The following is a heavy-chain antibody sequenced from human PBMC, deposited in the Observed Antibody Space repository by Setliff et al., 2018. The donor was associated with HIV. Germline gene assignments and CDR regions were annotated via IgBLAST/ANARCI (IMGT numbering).Heavy chain of an antibody. D-gene: IGHD2-2*01. CDR3: VTSSSWSSRLNF. V-gene: IGHV4-34*01. CDR1: GGPLSGHY. CDR2: TSHSGKT. Sequence: SETLSLTCAVYGGPLSGHYWSWVRQPPGQGLEWIGETSHSGKTNYNPSLKSRVTISVDTSKNQFSLKLTSVTAADTAVYYCVTSSSWSSRLNFWGPGMLVTVSS. J-gene: IGHJ4*02.